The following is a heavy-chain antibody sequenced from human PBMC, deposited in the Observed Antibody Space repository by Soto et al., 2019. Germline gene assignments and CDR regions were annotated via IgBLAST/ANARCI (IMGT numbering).Heavy chain of an antibody. J-gene: IGHJ4*02. V-gene: IGHV4-59*01. Sequence: TSETLSLTCTVSGGSISSYYWSWIRQPPGKGLEWIGYIYYSGSTNYNPSLKSRVTISVDTSKNQFSLKLSSVTAADTAVYYCARGGTVGATGMVDYWGQGTLVTVSS. D-gene: IGHD1-26*01. CDR1: GGSISSYY. CDR2: IYYSGST. CDR3: ARGGTVGATGMVDY.